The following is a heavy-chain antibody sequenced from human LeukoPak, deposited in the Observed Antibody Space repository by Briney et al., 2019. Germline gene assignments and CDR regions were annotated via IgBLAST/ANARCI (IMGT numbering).Heavy chain of an antibody. Sequence: GGSLRLSCAASGFTFSSYAMSWVRQAPGKWLEWVSAISGSGGSTYYADSVKGRFTISRDNSKNTLYLQMNSLRAEDTAVYYCAKVLAARTRYYSYYMDVWGKGTTVTVSS. CDR1: GFTFSSYA. CDR2: ISGSGGST. V-gene: IGHV3-23*01. J-gene: IGHJ6*03. CDR3: AKVLAARTRYYSYYMDV. D-gene: IGHD6-6*01.